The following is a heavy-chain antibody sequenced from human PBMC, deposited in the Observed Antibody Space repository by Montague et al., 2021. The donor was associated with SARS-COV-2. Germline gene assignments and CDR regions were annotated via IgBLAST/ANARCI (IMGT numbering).Heavy chain of an antibody. V-gene: IGHV3-23*03. D-gene: IGHD1-26*01. CDR3: AKRGATSPFDS. J-gene: IGHJ4*02. CDR2: IYSGDGST. CDR1: GFTFSSYA. Sequence: SLRLSCAASGFTFSSYAMSWVRQAPGKGLEWVSVIYSGDGSTYYADSVKGRFTISRDNSKNTLYLQMNSLRAEDTAVYYCAKRGATSPFDSWGRGTLVTVSS.